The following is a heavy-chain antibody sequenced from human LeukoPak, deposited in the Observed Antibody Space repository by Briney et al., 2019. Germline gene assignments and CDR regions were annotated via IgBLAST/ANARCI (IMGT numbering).Heavy chain of an antibody. V-gene: IGHV1-8*01. Sequence: GASVKVSCKDSGYTFTSYDINWVRQATGQGLEWMGWMNPNSGNTGYAQKFQGRVTMTRNTSISTAYMELSSLRSEDTAVYYCARKIRWTGYSSTRPYYFDYWGQGTLVTVSS. D-gene: IGHD2-2*01. CDR3: ARKIRWTGYSSTRPYYFDY. CDR1: GYTFTSYD. J-gene: IGHJ4*02. CDR2: MNPNSGNT.